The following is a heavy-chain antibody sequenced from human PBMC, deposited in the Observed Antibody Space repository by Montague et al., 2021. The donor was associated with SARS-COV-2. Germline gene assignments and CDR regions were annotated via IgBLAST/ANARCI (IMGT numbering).Heavy chain of an antibody. CDR3: AKVGDLMAGYSLVNLDN. Sequence: SWRLSCVASGFTFSGSPMSWVRQAPGKGLEWVSVIHSGGRSSYYGKSVEGRFTVSRDNSKNTVYLQMNNLRAEDTAVYYCAKVGDLMAGYSLVNLDNWGQGTLVIVTS. D-gene: IGHD3-9*01. CDR2: IHSGGRSS. J-gene: IGHJ4*02. CDR1: GFTFSGSP. V-gene: IGHV3-23*03.